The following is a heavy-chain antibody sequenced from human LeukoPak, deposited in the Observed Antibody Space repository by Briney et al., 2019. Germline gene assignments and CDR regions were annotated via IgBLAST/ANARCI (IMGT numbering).Heavy chain of an antibody. D-gene: IGHD6-13*01. CDR1: GFTFSSYN. CDR3: ARRIPAAATDAFDV. CDR2: VSYDGVNK. J-gene: IGHJ3*01. V-gene: IGHV3-30*03. Sequence: PGGSLRLSCAASGFTFSSYNMNWVRQAPGKGLEWVAVVSYDGVNKYYADSVKGRFTIPRDNSKNTLDLQMNSLRAEDTAVYYCARRIPAAATDAFDVWGQGTMVTVSS.